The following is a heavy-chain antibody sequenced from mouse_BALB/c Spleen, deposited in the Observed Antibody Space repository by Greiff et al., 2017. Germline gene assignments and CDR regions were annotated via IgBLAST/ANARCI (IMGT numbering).Heavy chain of an antibody. Sequence: QVHVKQSGPGLVQPSQSLSITCTVSGFSLTSYGVHWVRQSPGKGLEWLGVIWSGGSTDYNAAFISRLSISKDNSKSPVFFKMNSLQANETAIYYSVRYAMDYWGQGTSVTVSS. V-gene: IGHV2-2*02. CDR3: VRYAMDY. CDR1: GFSLTSYG. CDR2: IWSGGST. J-gene: IGHJ4*01.